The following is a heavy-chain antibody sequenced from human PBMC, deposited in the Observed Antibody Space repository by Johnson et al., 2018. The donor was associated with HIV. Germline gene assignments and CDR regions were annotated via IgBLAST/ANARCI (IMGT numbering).Heavy chain of an antibody. D-gene: IGHD3-16*01. J-gene: IGHJ3*02. CDR1: GFTVSSNY. CDR3: ARAGLTYTLDAFDI. V-gene: IGHV3-66*03. CDR2: ISSGGDT. Sequence: VQLVESGGGLIQPGGSLRLSCAASGFTVSSNYMSWVRQAPGKGLEWVSVISSGGDTYYPGPVKGRFTISRENAKNSLYLQMGSLRAEDMAVYYCARAGLTYTLDAFDIWGQGTLVTVSS.